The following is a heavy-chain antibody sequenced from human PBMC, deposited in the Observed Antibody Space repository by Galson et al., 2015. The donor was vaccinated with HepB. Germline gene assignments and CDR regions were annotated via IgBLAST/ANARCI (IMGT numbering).Heavy chain of an antibody. CDR2: IWVDGSNK. CDR1: GFTFGSYN. CDR3: ARDRSWFDP. Sequence: SLRLSCAASGFTFGSYNMHWVRQAPGKGLEWVATIWVDGSNKYYADSVKGRFTISRDNSKNALSLQMNSLRAEDTAVYYCARDRSWFDPWGQGTLVTVSS. V-gene: IGHV3-33*08. J-gene: IGHJ5*02.